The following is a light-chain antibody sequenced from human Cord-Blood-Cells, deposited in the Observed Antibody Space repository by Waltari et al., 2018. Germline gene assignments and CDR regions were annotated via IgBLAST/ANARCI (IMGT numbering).Light chain of an antibody. Sequence: GTLSLSPGERATLSCRASQSVSSSYLAWYQQKPGQAPRLLIYGASSRATGIPDRFSGSGSGTDFTLTISRLEPEDFAVYYCQQYGSSPLYSFGQGTKLEIK. CDR3: QQYGSSPLYS. J-gene: IGKJ2*03. V-gene: IGKV3-20*01. CDR1: QSVSSSY. CDR2: GAS.